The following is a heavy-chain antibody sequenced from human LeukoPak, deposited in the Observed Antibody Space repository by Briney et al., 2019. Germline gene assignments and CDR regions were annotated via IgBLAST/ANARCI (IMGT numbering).Heavy chain of an antibody. CDR3: ARGVCSSTSCEPFDY. D-gene: IGHD2-2*01. CDR1: GGSFSGYY. J-gene: IGHJ4*02. V-gene: IGHV4-34*01. CDR2: INHSGCT. Sequence: SETLSLTCAVYGGSFSGYYWSWIRQPPGKGLEWIGEINHSGCTNYNPSLKSRVTISVDTSKNQFSLKLSSVTAADTAVYYCARGVCSSTSCEPFDYWGQGTLVTVSS.